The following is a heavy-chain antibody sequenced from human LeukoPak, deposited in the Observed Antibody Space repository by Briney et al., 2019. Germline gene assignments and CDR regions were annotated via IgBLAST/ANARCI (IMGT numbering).Heavy chain of an antibody. CDR3: ARQITIFGVVRIGWFDP. J-gene: IGHJ5*02. CDR2: IYYSGST. Sequence: SETLSLTCTVSGGSISSYYWGWIRQPPGKGLEWIGSIYYSGSTYYNPSLKSRVTISVDTSKNQFSLKLSSVTAADTAVYYCARQITIFGVVRIGWFDPWGQGTLVTVSS. D-gene: IGHD3-3*01. CDR1: GGSISSYY. V-gene: IGHV4-39*01.